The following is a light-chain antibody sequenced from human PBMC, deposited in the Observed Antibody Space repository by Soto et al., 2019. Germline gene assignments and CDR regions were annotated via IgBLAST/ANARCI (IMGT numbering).Light chain of an antibody. J-gene: IGKJ3*01. V-gene: IGKV4-1*01. Sequence: DIVMTQSPDSLAVSLGERATINCKSSQSVLYSSNNENYLAWYQQKPGQPPKLLIYWASTRESGVPDRFSGSGSATDFTLTISSLQAEDVAVYYCQQYYRVPLTFSPGTKVDIK. CDR1: QSVLYSSNNENY. CDR2: WAS. CDR3: QQYYRVPLT.